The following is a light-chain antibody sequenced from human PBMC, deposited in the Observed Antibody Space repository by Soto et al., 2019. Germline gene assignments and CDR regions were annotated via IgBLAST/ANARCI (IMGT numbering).Light chain of an antibody. V-gene: IGKV3-15*01. Sequence: EIIMTQSPATLSVSPGERATLSCRASQSVRSNLAWYQQNPGQAPRLLIYGASTRATGVPARFSGSGSGTDFNLTIRSLKSQDREVYYCQQYNNWPPRKFAQGTKVHIK. CDR1: QSVRSN. CDR3: QQYNNWPPRK. J-gene: IGKJ1*01. CDR2: GAS.